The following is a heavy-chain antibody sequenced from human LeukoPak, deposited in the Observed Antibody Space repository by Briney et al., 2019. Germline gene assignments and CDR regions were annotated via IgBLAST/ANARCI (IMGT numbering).Heavy chain of an antibody. CDR3: AREGRSDYYDSRGYPPSFDY. J-gene: IGHJ4*02. CDR1: GGSISSYY. CDR2: IYYSGST. V-gene: IGHV4-59*01. Sequence: SETLSLTCTVSGGSISSYYWSWIRQPPGKVLEWIGYIYYSGSTNYNPSLKSRVTISVDTSKNQFSLKLSSVTAADTAVYYCAREGRSDYYDSRGYPPSFDYWGQGTLVTVSS. D-gene: IGHD3-22*01.